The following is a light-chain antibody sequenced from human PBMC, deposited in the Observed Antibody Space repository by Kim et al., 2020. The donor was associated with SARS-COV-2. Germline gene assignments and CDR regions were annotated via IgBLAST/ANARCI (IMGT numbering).Light chain of an antibody. V-gene: IGLV3-21*02. CDR2: DDS. CDR3: QVWDGSSDHWV. Sequence: SYELTQPPSVSFAPGETARITCGGNKIGDINVHWYQQRPGQAPVLVISDDSDRHSGIPERFSGSNSGNTATLTINRVEAVDEADYYCQVWDGSSDHWVFGGGTNLTVL. CDR1: KIGDIN. J-gene: IGLJ3*02.